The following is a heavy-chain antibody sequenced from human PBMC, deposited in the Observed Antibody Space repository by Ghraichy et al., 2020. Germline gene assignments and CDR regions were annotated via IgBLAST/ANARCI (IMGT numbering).Heavy chain of an antibody. CDR3: ARAGSCSSSSCHYFYYGMDV. Sequence: GGSLRLSCAASGFTFSDSYMSWIRQAPGKGLEWVSYIGTSGTIRYYADSVKGRFTISRDNAKNSLYLQMNSLRDDDTAVYYCARAGSCSSSSCHYFYYGMDVWGQGTTVTVSS. CDR1: GFTFSDSY. V-gene: IGHV3-11*01. CDR2: IGTSGTIR. D-gene: IGHD2-2*01. J-gene: IGHJ6*02.